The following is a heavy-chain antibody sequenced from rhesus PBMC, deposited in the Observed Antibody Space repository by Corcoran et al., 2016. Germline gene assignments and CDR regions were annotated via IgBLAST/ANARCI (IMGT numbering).Heavy chain of an antibody. V-gene: IGHV3-118*01. J-gene: IGHJ6*01. CDR1: GFTISSSA. CDR2: IRSKSNNYET. CDR3: ARSRTTVTYYGLDS. Sequence: EVQLVESGGGLVQPGGSLRLSCAASGFTISSSAMHWVRQASGKGLEWVERIRSKSNNYETGYAASVKGRFTISRDDSKNTLYLQMNSLKTEDTAVYYCARSRTTVTYYGLDSWGQGVVVTVSS. D-gene: IGHD4-35*01.